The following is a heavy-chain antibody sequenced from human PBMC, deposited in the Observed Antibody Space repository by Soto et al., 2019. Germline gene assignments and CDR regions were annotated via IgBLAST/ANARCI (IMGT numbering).Heavy chain of an antibody. CDR3: AKNGDFWSWGMDV. CDR1: VFTCSTYA. Sequence: WWSLRLSCSASVFTCSTYAMTWFRQAPGKGLEWVSLISNSGDGTYYADSVKGRFTISRDNSQGTLNLQMNSLRAEDTAVYYCAKNGDFWSWGMDVWGQGTTVTVSS. CDR2: ISNSGDGT. J-gene: IGHJ6*02. D-gene: IGHD3-3*01. V-gene: IGHV3-23*01.